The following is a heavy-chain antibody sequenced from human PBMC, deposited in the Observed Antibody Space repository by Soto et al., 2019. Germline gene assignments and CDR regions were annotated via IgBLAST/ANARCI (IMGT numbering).Heavy chain of an antibody. J-gene: IGHJ6*02. CDR3: ARGGIHHYYYGMDV. V-gene: IGHV1-8*01. CDR1: GYTFTMYD. D-gene: IGHD5-18*01. CDR2: MNPNSGNT. Sequence: ASVKVSCKAAGYTFTMYDINCVRQSTVQGLEWMGWMNPNSGNTGYAQKFQGRVTMTRNTSISTAYMELSSLRSEDTAVYYCARGGIHHYYYGMDVWGQGTTVTISS.